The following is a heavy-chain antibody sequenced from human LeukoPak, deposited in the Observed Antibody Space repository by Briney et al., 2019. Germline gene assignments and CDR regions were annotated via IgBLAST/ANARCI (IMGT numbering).Heavy chain of an antibody. CDR2: IKQDGSEK. CDR3: ARDRYCSGGSCYSHWAHYFDY. Sequence: GGPLRLSCAASGFTFSSYWMSWVRQAPGKGLEWVANIKQDGSEKYYVDSVKGRFTISRDNAKNSLYLQMNSLRAEDTAVYYCARDRYCSGGSCYSHWAHYFDYWGQGTLVTVSS. D-gene: IGHD2-15*01. V-gene: IGHV3-7*01. J-gene: IGHJ4*02. CDR1: GFTFSSYW.